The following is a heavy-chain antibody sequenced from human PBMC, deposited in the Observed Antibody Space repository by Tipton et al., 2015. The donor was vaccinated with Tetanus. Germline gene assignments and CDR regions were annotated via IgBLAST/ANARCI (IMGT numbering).Heavy chain of an antibody. CDR3: AREAPGRFGELLYGMDV. Sequence: SGFTFSSYGMHWVRQAPGKGLEWVAVIWYDGSNKYYADSVKGRFTISRDNSKNTLYLQMNSLRAEDTAVYYCAREAPGRFGELLYGMDVWGQGTTVTVSS. J-gene: IGHJ6*02. CDR2: IWYDGSNK. V-gene: IGHV3-33*01. D-gene: IGHD3-10*01. CDR1: GFTFSSYG.